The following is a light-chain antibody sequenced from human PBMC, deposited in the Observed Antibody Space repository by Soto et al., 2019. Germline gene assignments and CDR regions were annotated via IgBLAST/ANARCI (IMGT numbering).Light chain of an antibody. CDR1: QTLSSRH. J-gene: IGKJ1*01. CDR2: GSS. V-gene: IGKV3-20*01. CDR3: QQYGYSRT. Sequence: VLTQSPGTLSLSPGERATLSCRASQTLSSRHLAWYQQKPGQAPRLLIYGSSSRATDIPDRFSGSGSGTDFTLTISTLKPEDFAIYYCQQYGYSRTFGQGTKVEIK.